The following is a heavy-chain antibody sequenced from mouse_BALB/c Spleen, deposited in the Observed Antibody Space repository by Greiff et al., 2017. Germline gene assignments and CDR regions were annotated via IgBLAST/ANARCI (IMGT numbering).Heavy chain of an antibody. J-gene: IGHJ3*01. V-gene: IGHV5-6-3*01. CDR2: INSNGGST. CDR1: GFTFSSYG. D-gene: IGHD2-4*01. Sequence: DVMLVESGGGLVQPGGSLKLSCAASGFTFSSYGMFWVRQTPDNRLELVATINSNGGSTYYPDSVKGRFTISRDNAKNTLYLQMSSLKSEDTAMYYCARDDYERFAYWGQGTLVTVSA. CDR3: ARDDYERFAY.